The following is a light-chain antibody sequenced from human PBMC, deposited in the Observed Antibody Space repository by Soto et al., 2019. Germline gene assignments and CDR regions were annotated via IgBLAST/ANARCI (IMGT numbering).Light chain of an antibody. J-gene: IGKJ4*01. CDR3: QQRSNWPL. V-gene: IGKV3-11*01. CDR2: GAS. CDR1: QSVSTY. Sequence: EIVLTQSPATLSLSPGERATLSCRASQSVSTYLAWYQQKPGQAPRLFIYGASNRATGIPARFSGSGSGTDFTLTISSLEPEDFAVYYCQQRSNWPLFGGGTKVENK.